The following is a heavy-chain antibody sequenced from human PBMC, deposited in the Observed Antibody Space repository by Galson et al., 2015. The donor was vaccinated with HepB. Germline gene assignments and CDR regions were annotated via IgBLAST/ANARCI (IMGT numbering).Heavy chain of an antibody. J-gene: IGHJ4*02. D-gene: IGHD6-19*01. Sequence: SETLSLTCTVSGYSISSDYYWGWIRQPPGKGLEWIGSISHSGSIYYNPSLKSRVSTSADTSKNQFSLKLSSVSAADTAVYYCARGAYSSGSDYFDYWGQGTLVTVSS. CDR2: ISHSGSI. V-gene: IGHV4-38-2*02. CDR1: GYSISSDYY. CDR3: ARGAYSSGSDYFDY.